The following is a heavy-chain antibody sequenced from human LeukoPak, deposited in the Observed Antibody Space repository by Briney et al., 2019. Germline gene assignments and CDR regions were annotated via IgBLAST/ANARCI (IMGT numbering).Heavy chain of an antibody. CDR2: IYPGDSDT. D-gene: IGHD3-22*01. J-gene: IGHJ4*02. CDR3: ARQDAYYYDSSGYYYFDY. CDR1: GYSFTSYW. Sequence: GESLKISCKGSGYSFTSYWIGWVRQMPGKGLEWMGIIYPGDSDTRYRPSFQGQVTISADKSISTAYLQWSSLKASDTAMYYCARQDAYYYDSSGYYYFDYWGQGTLVTVSS. V-gene: IGHV5-51*01.